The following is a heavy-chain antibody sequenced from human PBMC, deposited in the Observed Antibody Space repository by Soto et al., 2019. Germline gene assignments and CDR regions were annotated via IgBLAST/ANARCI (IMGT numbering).Heavy chain of an antibody. D-gene: IGHD1-1*01. Sequence: SLRLSCAASGFTFSSYAMSWVRQAPGKGLEWVSAIRVSGGSTYYADSVKGRFTISRDNSKNMLYLQMNSLRVEDTALYYCARDGIAGTAFRGSLDYWGQGTLVTVS. CDR1: GFTFSSYA. V-gene: IGHV3-23*01. CDR3: ARDGIAGTAFRGSLDY. CDR2: IRVSGGST. J-gene: IGHJ4*02.